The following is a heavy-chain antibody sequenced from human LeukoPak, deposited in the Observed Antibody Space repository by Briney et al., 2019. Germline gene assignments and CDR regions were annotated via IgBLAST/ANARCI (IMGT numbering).Heavy chain of an antibody. J-gene: IGHJ4*02. D-gene: IGHD6-13*01. V-gene: IGHV4-59*01. Sequence: PSETLSLTCTVSGGSIISSYWSWIRQPPGKGLEWIGYIYYSGSTNYNPSLKSRVTISVDTSKNQFSLKLSSVTAADTAVYYCARVGQLVPHYTDYWGQGTLVTVSS. CDR1: GGSIISSY. CDR3: ARVGQLVPHYTDY. CDR2: IYYSGST.